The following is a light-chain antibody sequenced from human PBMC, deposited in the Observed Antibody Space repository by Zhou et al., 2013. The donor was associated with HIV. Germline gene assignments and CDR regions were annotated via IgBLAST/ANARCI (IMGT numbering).Light chain of an antibody. J-gene: IGKJ4*01. Sequence: EIVLTQSPGTLSLSPGERATLSCRASHTISDNYLAWYQQRPGQAPRLLIYDTSNRASGIPARFRGSGSGTDFTLTISSLEPEDFAVYYCQQRSYWPPTFGGGTKVEIK. CDR3: QQRSYWPPT. CDR1: HTISDNY. CDR2: DTS. V-gene: IGKV3-11*01.